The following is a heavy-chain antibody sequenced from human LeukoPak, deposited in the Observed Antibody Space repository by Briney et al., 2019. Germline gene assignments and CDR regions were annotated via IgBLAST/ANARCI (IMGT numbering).Heavy chain of an antibody. D-gene: IGHD3-16*01. CDR2: IRSSSRTI. J-gene: IGHJ4*02. Sequence: GGSLRLSCAASGFTFSSYSMNWVRQAPGKGLEWISYIRSSSRTIYYADSVEGRFTISRDNAKNSLFLQMNSLRAEDTAVYYCARDGVGRVPEMSAPDYWGQGTLVTVSS. CDR3: ARDGVGRVPEMSAPDY. V-gene: IGHV3-48*01. CDR1: GFTFSSYS.